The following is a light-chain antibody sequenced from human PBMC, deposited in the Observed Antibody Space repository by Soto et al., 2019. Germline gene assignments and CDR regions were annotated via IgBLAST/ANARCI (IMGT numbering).Light chain of an antibody. CDR3: SSYTTRSTLV. J-gene: IGLJ2*01. V-gene: IGLV2-14*01. CDR1: SSDVGAYDF. Sequence: QSALTQPASVSGSPGQSITISCTGTSSDVGAYDFVSWYQHYPGKAPKLVTFDVTHRPPGISDRFSGSKSANTASLTISGLHAEDDAFYYCSSYTTRSTLVFGGGTKLTVL. CDR2: DVT.